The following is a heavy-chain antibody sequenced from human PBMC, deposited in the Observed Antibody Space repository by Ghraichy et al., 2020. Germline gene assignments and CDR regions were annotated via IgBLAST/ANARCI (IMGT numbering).Heavy chain of an antibody. CDR2: INPSGGRT. V-gene: IGHV1-46*01. CDR1: GYSFISYH. CDR3: AREKGVSYYDSSGYLNYYYYMDV. D-gene: IGHD3-22*01. Sequence: ASVKVSCKASGYSFISYHMHWVRQAPGQGLEWMGIINPSGGRTSYAQKFQGRITMTRDTSTSTVYMELSSLKSEDTAVYYCAREKGVSYYDSSGYLNYYYYMDVWGKGTTVTVSS. J-gene: IGHJ6*03.